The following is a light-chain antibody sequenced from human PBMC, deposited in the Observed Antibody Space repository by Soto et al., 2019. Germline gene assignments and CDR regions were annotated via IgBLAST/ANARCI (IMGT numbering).Light chain of an antibody. Sequence: QSALTQPASVSGSPGQSITISCTGTSSDVGGYNYVSWYQQHPGIAPKLLIYGVTNRPSGVSPRFSGSKSGNTASLTISWLQAEDEADYHCSSYTSASTLLYLFGTGTKLTVL. V-gene: IGLV2-14*01. CDR2: GVT. CDR3: SSYTSASTLLYL. J-gene: IGLJ1*01. CDR1: SSDVGGYNY.